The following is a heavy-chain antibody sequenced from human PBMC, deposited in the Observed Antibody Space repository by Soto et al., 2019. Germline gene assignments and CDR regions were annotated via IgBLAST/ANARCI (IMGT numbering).Heavy chain of an antibody. Sequence: EVQLVESGGGLVQPGGSLRLSCAASGFTFGSYPMHWVRQAPGKGLEYVSAISTNGDSTFYANSVKGRLTISRDNSKNTLYLPMGSLRAEGMGVYYGASGGMSRPRWVFDYWGQGTLVTASS. J-gene: IGHJ4*02. CDR3: ASGGMSRPRWVFDY. CDR1: GFTFGSYP. V-gene: IGHV3-64*01. CDR2: ISTNGDST. D-gene: IGHD3-16*01.